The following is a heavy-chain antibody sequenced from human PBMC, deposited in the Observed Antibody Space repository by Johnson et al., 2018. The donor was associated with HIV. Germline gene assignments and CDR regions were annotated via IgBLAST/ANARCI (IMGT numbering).Heavy chain of an antibody. CDR1: GFTVSSNY. CDR3: ARPTGLLRAFDI. J-gene: IGHJ3*02. D-gene: IGHD4-11*01. CDR2: IYSGGST. V-gene: IGHV3-66*02. Sequence: VQLVESGGGLIQPGGSLRLSCAASGFTVSSNYMSWVRQAPGKGLEWVSVIYSGGSTYYADYVKGRFTISRDNSKNTLYLQMNNRRPDDPAVYYCARPTGLLRAFDIWVPGTMVTFSS.